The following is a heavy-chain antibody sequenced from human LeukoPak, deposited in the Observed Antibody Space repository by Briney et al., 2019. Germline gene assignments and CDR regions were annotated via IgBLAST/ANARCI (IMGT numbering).Heavy chain of an antibody. J-gene: IGHJ4*02. V-gene: IGHV3-9*01. CDR1: GFTFDDYA. D-gene: IGHD3-3*01. Sequence: PGRSLRLSCAASGFTFDDYAMHWVRQAPGKGLEWVSGISWNSGSIGYADSVKGRFTISRDNSKNMLYLQMNSLRVDDTAVYYCSTMTLWGQGTLVTVSS. CDR3: STMTL. CDR2: ISWNSGSI.